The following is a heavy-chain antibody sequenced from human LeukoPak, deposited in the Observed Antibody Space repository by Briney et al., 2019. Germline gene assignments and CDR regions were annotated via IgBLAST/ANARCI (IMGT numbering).Heavy chain of an antibody. CDR3: ARQRGYYFDY. CDR2: IKQDESEK. Sequence: GGSLRLSCASSGFNFGAYWMSWVRQAPGKGLEWVATIKQDESEKYYVDSVKGRFTISRDNAENSLYLQMNSLRAEDTAVYYCARQRGYYFDYWGQGTLVTVSS. D-gene: IGHD3-22*01. CDR1: GFNFGAYW. V-gene: IGHV3-7*01. J-gene: IGHJ4*02.